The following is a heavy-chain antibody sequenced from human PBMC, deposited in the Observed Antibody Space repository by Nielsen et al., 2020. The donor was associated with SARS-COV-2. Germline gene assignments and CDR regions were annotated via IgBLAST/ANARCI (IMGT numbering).Heavy chain of an antibody. CDR2: INYRGST. J-gene: IGHJ6*02. CDR3: ARVNGNFYYYGMDV. Sequence: SETLSLTCAVYVGSFSDYYWSWIRQPPGKGLEWIGEINYRGSTKYNPSLKSRVTISSDTFKNQVSLKVYSVTAADTAVYYCARVNGNFYYYGMDVWGRGTTVTVSS. CDR1: VGSFSDYY. V-gene: IGHV4-34*01. D-gene: IGHD1-1*01.